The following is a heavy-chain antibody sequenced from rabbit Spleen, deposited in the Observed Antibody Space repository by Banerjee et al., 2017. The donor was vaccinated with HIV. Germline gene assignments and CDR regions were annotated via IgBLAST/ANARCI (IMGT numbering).Heavy chain of an antibody. CDR2: IYTGSGST. Sequence: QEQLEESGGGLVKPEGSLTLTCKASGVSFSDKDVMCWVRQAPRKGLEWIGCIYTGSGSTYYASWAKGRFTISKTSSTTVTLKMTSLTAADTATYFCARALNNFGYTGVTNADLWGPGTLVTVS. CDR1: GVSFSDKDV. J-gene: IGHJ4*01. D-gene: IGHD7-1*01. CDR3: ARALNNFGYTGVTNADL. V-gene: IGHV1S45*01.